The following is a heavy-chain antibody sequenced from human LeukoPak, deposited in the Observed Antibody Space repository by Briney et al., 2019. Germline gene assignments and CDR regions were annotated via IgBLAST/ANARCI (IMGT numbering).Heavy chain of an antibody. CDR2: ISYDGSNK. V-gene: IGHV3-30-3*01. CDR3: ARDKNWGYDSSGYYVY. CDR1: GFTFSNFW. Sequence: TGGSLRLSCAASGFTFSNFWMRWVRQAPSKGLEWVAVISYDGSNKYYADSVKGRFTISRDNSKNTLYLQMNSLRAEDTAVYYCARDKNWGYDSSGYYVYWGQGTLVTVSS. D-gene: IGHD3-22*01. J-gene: IGHJ4*02.